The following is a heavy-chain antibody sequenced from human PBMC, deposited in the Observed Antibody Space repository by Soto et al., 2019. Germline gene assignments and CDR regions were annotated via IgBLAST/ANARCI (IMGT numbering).Heavy chain of an antibody. CDR3: ARVRYDILTGLSDYFDY. V-gene: IGHV6-1*01. D-gene: IGHD3-9*01. CDR1: GDSVSSNSAA. J-gene: IGHJ4*02. Sequence: PSQTLSLTCAISGDSVSSNSAAWNWIRQSPSRGLEWLGRTYYRSKWYNDYAVSVKSRITINPDTSKNQFSLQLNSVTPEDTAVYYCARVRYDILTGLSDYFDYWGQGTLVTVSS. CDR2: TYYRSKWYN.